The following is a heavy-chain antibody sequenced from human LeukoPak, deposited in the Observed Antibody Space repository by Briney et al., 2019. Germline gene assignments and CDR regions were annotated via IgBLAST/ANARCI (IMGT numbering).Heavy chain of an antibody. Sequence: SETLSLTCGVYGGPFSAYYWSWIRQPPGKGLEWIGDINHSGRTNYNPSLKSRVNISVDTSRNQFSLRLRSVSAADTAVYYCAKSNGYGLIDIWGQGTMVTVSS. D-gene: IGHD3-22*01. CDR3: AKSNGYGLIDI. CDR2: INHSGRT. J-gene: IGHJ3*02. V-gene: IGHV4-34*01. CDR1: GGPFSAYY.